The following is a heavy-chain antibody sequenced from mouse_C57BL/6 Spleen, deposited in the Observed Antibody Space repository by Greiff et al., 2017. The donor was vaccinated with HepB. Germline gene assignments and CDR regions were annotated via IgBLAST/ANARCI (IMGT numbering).Heavy chain of an antibody. J-gene: IGHJ1*03. CDR1: GYTFTEYT. D-gene: IGHD1-1*01. CDR2: FYPGSGSI. CDR3: ARHEVYYGSSRDWYFDV. Sequence: QVQLQQSGAELVKPGASVKLSCKASGYTFTEYTIHWVKQRSGQGLEWIGWFYPGSGSIKYNEKFKDKATLTADKSSSTVYMELSRLTSEDSALYFCARHEVYYGSSRDWYFDVWGTGTTVTVSS. V-gene: IGHV1-62-2*01.